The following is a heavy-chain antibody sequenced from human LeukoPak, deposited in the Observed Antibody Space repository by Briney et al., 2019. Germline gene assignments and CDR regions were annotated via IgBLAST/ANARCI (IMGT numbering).Heavy chain of an antibody. Sequence: GGSLRLSCAASGFTFSSYEMNWVRQAPGKGLEWVSYISSSGSTIYYADSVKGRFTISRDNAKNSLYLQMNSLRAEDTAVYYCASSSGYYLVYFDYWGQGTLVTVSS. J-gene: IGHJ4*02. V-gene: IGHV3-48*03. CDR2: ISSSGSTI. CDR1: GFTFSSYE. D-gene: IGHD3-22*01. CDR3: ASSSGYYLVYFDY.